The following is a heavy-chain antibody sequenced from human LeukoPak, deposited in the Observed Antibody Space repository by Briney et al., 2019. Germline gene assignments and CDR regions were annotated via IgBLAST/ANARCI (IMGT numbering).Heavy chain of an antibody. D-gene: IGHD6-13*01. Sequence: SETLSLTCAVYGGSFSGYYWSWIRQPPGKGLEWIGEINHSGSTNYNPSLKSRVTISVDTSKNQFSLKLSSVTAADTAVYYCARRLRSSRPCDYWGQGTLVTVSS. J-gene: IGHJ4*02. CDR1: GGSFSGYY. V-gene: IGHV4-34*01. CDR3: ARRLRSSRPCDY. CDR2: INHSGST.